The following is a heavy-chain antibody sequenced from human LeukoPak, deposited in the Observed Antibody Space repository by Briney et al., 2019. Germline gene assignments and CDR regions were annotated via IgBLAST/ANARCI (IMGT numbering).Heavy chain of an antibody. V-gene: IGHV3-20*01. CDR1: GFTFDDYG. CDR3: ARGWRSSTSLFDY. CDR2: INWNGGNS. J-gene: IGHJ4*02. Sequence: PGGSLRLSCAASGFTFDDYGMSWVRQAPGKGLEWVAVINWNGGNSDYADSVKGRFTISRDNAKNSLYLQMNSLRAEDTALYHCARGWRSSTSLFDYWGQGTLVTVSS. D-gene: IGHD2-2*01.